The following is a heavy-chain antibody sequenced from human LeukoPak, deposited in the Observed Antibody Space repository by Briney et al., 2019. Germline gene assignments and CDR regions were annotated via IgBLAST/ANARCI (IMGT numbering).Heavy chain of an antibody. J-gene: IGHJ1*01. D-gene: IGHD4-23*01. V-gene: IGHV4-39*01. Sequence: ETLSLTCTVSGGSISSSSLYWGWIRQSPGKGLEWIGNIYYSGSTHYNPSLKSRVTISVDSSRNQFSLQLNSVTAADTAIYFCMAHGNSWGYIRHWGQGTLLTLSS. CDR3: MAHGNSWGYIRH. CDR1: GGSISSSSLY. CDR2: IYYSGST.